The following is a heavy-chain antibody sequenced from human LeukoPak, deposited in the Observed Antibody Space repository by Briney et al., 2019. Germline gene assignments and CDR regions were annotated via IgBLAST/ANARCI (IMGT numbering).Heavy chain of an antibody. V-gene: IGHV4-34*01. CDR3: ASPGYSNYY. D-gene: IGHD6-13*01. J-gene: IGHJ4*02. CDR2: INHSGST. CDR1: GGSFSGYY. Sequence: KTSETLSLTCAVYGGSFSGYYWSWIRQPPGKGLEWIGEINHSGSTNYNPSLKSRVTISVDTSKNQFSLKLSSVTAADTAVYYCASPGYSNYYWGQGTLVTVSS.